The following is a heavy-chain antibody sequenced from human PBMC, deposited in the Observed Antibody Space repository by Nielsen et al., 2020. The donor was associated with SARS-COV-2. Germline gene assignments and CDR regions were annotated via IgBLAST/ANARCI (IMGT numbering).Heavy chain of an antibody. Sequence: GESLKISCAASGFTFSSYGMHWVRQAPGKGLEWVAVIWYDGSNKYYADSVKGRFTISRDNSKNTLYLQMNSLRAEDTAVYYCATRITIFGVVYYFDYWGQGTLVTVSS. J-gene: IGHJ4*02. V-gene: IGHV3-33*01. CDR3: ATRITIFGVVYYFDY. D-gene: IGHD3-3*01. CDR2: IWYDGSNK. CDR1: GFTFSSYG.